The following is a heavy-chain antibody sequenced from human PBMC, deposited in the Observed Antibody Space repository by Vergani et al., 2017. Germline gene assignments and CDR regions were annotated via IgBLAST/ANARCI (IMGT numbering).Heavy chain of an antibody. CDR1: GYSFTNYW. Sequence: EVQLVQSGAEVKKPGESLKISCKDSGYSFTNYWIGWVRQRPGKGLEWMGLVDPEDGERIYAEKFKGRVTIAADTSTDTAHLELSSLRSEDTAVYYCATPQTVTTGGMEVWGQGTTVIVSS. V-gene: IGHV1-69-2*01. CDR2: VDPEDGER. CDR3: ATPQTVTTGGMEV. D-gene: IGHD4-17*01. J-gene: IGHJ6*02.